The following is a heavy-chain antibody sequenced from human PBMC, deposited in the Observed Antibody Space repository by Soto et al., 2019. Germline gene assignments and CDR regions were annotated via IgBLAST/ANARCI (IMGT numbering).Heavy chain of an antibody. V-gene: IGHV3-33*01. CDR3: ARDDAFDNENGFDM. Sequence: PGGSLRLSCAVSGFPFSFYGFHWVRQSPGKGLEWLGVIVSDGSAIYHADSLEGRFFISRDNSKDILYLQVNSLRVEDTAVYYCARDDAFDNENGFDMWGQGTMVTVSS. D-gene: IGHD3-3*02. CDR1: GFPFSFYG. J-gene: IGHJ3*02. CDR2: IVSDGSAI.